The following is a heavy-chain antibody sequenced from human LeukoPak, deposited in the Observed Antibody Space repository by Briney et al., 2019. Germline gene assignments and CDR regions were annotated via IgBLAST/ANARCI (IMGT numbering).Heavy chain of an antibody. CDR2: ISAYNGNT. D-gene: IGHD3-22*01. J-gene: IGHJ4*02. CDR1: GHTFNSYG. CDR3: ARDASRATYYYDSSAFYSDY. Sequence: ASVKVSCKASGHTFNSYGISWVRQAPGHGLDWMGWISAYNGNTNYAQRVQGRLTMTTDTSTSTAYMELRSLRSDDTAVYYCARDASRATYYYDSSAFYSDYWGQGTLVTVSS. V-gene: IGHV1-18*01.